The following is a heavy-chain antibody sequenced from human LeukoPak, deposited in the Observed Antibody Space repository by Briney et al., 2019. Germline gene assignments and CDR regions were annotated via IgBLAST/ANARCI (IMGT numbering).Heavy chain of an antibody. CDR3: VSFYETY. CDR2: INSDGSWT. CDR1: GNYW. V-gene: IGHV3-74*01. Sequence: PGGSLRLSCAASGNYWMHWVRQAPGKGLVWVSHINSDGSWTSYADSVEGRFTISKDNAKNTVYLQMNSLRAEDTAVYYCVSFYETYWGRGTLVTASS. J-gene: IGHJ4*02. D-gene: IGHD2/OR15-2a*01.